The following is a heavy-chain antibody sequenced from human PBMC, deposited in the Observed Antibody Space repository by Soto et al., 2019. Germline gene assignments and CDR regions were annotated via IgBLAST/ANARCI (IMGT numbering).Heavy chain of an antibody. CDR2: TIPMFNIA. J-gene: IGHJ6*02. Sequence: QVHLVQSGAEVKKPGSSVKVSCKASGGTFSRNAISWVRLAPGQGLEWMGGTIPMFNIAKNAQKFQGRVTITSDDSRNTAYMELSSLRSDDTAVYYCARGRELDDDDYPDYGMDVWGQGTMVTVSS. CDR1: GGTFSRNA. V-gene: IGHV1-69*01. D-gene: IGHD4-17*01. CDR3: ARGRELDDDDYPDYGMDV.